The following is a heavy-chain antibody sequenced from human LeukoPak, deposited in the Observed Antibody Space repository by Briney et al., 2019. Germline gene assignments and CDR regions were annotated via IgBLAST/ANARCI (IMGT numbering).Heavy chain of an antibody. J-gene: IGHJ4*02. Sequence: GRSLRLSCAASGFTFSSYAMHWVRRAPGKGLEWVAVISYDGSNKYYADSVKGRFTISRDNSKNTLYLQMNSLRAEDTAVYYCARDGGIAAAGTLDYFDYWGQGTLVTVSS. V-gene: IGHV3-30-3*01. CDR2: ISYDGSNK. CDR3: ARDGGIAAAGTLDYFDY. CDR1: GFTFSSYA. D-gene: IGHD6-13*01.